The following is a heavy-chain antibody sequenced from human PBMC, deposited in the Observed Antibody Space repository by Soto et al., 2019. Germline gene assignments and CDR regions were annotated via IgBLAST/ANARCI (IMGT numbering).Heavy chain of an antibody. D-gene: IGHD1-26*01. V-gene: IGHV4-34*01. J-gene: IGHJ4*02. CDR2: INHSGST. CDR3: ARGLPGFH. Sequence: QVQLQQWGAGLLKPSETLSLTYAVYGGSFSGYYWSWIRQPPGKGLEWIGEINHSGSTNYNPSLKSRVTISVDTSKNQFSLKLSSVTAADTAVYYCARGLPGFHWGQGTLVTVSS. CDR1: GGSFSGYY.